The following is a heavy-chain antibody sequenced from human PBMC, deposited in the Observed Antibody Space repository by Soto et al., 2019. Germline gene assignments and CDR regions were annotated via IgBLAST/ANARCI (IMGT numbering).Heavy chain of an antibody. J-gene: IGHJ4*02. Sequence: QVQLVQSGAEVKNPGSSVKVSCKASGGAFNNCTISWVRHAPGQGLEWMGGIIPMFGTTNHAQKFQRSVTITANNSSMTAYMALGSLGSEDAAVYYCAIGIGLRYVDWPFECWGQGELVSVSS. CDR3: AIGIGLRYVDWPFEC. D-gene: IGHD3-9*01. CDR2: IIPMFGTT. CDR1: GGAFNNCT. V-gene: IGHV1-69*06.